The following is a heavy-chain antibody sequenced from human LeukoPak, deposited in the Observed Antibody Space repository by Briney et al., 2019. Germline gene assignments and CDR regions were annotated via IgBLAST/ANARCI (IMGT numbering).Heavy chain of an antibody. CDR3: ARDYGGLSI. V-gene: IGHV3-74*01. CDR1: GFIFSRYR. CDR2: ISSDGSST. J-gene: IGHJ3*02. Sequence: GGTLRLSCAASGFIFSRYRMHWVRQAPGQGLVCVGYISSDGSSTIYADSEKGRFTISRDNVKNTLYLQMNSVRVEDTAVYYCARDYGGLSIWGQGTMVTVSS. D-gene: IGHD4-23*01.